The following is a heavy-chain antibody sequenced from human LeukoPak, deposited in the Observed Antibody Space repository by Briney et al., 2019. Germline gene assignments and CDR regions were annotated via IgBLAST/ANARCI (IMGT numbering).Heavy chain of an antibody. CDR2: ISGNGGST. Sequence: GGSLRLSCAASGFTFSSYAMSWVRQAPGKGLEFVSAISGNGGSTFYANSVKGRFIISRDNSKNTLYLQMGSLRAEDMAVYYCARVRSPTVVVYDAFDVWGPGSMVTVSS. CDR3: ARVRSPTVVVYDAFDV. CDR1: GFTFSSYA. D-gene: IGHD3-22*01. J-gene: IGHJ3*01. V-gene: IGHV3-64*01.